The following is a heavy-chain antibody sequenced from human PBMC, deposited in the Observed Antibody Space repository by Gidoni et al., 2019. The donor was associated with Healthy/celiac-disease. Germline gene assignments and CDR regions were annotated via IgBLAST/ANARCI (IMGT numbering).Heavy chain of an antibody. J-gene: IGHJ4*02. D-gene: IGHD6-19*01. CDR2: ISGSGGST. CDR3: AKDDVSAVAWKPFDY. CDR1: GFTFSSYA. V-gene: IGHV3-23*01. Sequence: EVQLLESGGGLVQPGGSLRLSCAASGFTFSSYAMSWVRQAPGNGLEWVTGISGSGGSTYYADSVKGRFTISRDNSKNTLYLQMNSLRAEDTAVYYCAKDDVSAVAWKPFDYWGQGTLVTVSS.